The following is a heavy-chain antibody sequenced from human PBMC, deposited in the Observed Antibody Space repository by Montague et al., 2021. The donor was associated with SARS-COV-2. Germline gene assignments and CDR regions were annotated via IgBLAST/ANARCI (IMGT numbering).Heavy chain of an antibody. CDR2: ISYVGSNQ. CDR1: KFSFSSYA. CDR3: ARPSYYDILTGNGGLEY. V-gene: IGHV3-30*04. D-gene: IGHD3-9*01. Sequence: SLRLYCAASKFSFSSYALHWVRQAPGKGLEWVAVISYVGSNQYYAGSVKGRFTISRDNSKNTLYLQMSSLRAEDTAVYYCARPSYYDILTGNGGLEYWGQGTLVTVSS. J-gene: IGHJ4*02.